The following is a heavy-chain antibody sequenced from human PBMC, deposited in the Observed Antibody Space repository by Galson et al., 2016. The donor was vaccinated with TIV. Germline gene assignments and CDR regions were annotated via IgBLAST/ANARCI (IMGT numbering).Heavy chain of an antibody. CDR3: ARGGSNWFGGWFDP. D-gene: IGHD6-13*01. Sequence: ETLSLTCTVSGGSISSYNWSWIRKPAGKGLEWIGRIYTSGSPNYNPSLKSRVTMSVDASRNQFSLKLNSMTAADTAVYYCARGGSNWFGGWFDPWGQGTLVTVSS. CDR1: GGSISSYN. CDR2: IYTSGSP. V-gene: IGHV4-4*07. J-gene: IGHJ5*02.